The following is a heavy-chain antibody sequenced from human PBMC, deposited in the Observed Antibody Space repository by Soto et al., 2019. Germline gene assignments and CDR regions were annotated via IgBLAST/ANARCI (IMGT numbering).Heavy chain of an antibody. Sequence: PSETLSLTCTVSGGSISSYYWSWIRQPPGKGLEWIGYIYYSGSTNYNPSLKSRVTISVDTSKNQFSPKLSSVTAADTAVYYCARHQSYCTNGVCYRPLNYYYYYMDVWGKGTTVTVSS. CDR2: IYYSGST. D-gene: IGHD2-8*01. CDR3: ARHQSYCTNGVCYRPLNYYYYYMDV. CDR1: GGSISSYY. V-gene: IGHV4-59*08. J-gene: IGHJ6*03.